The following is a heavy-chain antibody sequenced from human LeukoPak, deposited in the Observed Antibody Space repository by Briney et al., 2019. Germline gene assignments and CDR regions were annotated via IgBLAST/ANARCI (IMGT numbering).Heavy chain of an antibody. Sequence: PGRSLRLSCAASGFTFSAYYMSSIRQAPGKGLEWLSYIRRSGPTIYYADSVKGRFTISRDNAKNSLYLQMNSLRAEDTAVYYCARESYYYDSSGYYVYYFDYWGQGTLVTVSS. V-gene: IGHV3-11*01. D-gene: IGHD3-22*01. J-gene: IGHJ4*02. CDR1: GFTFSAYY. CDR2: IRRSGPTI. CDR3: ARESYYYDSSGYYVYYFDY.